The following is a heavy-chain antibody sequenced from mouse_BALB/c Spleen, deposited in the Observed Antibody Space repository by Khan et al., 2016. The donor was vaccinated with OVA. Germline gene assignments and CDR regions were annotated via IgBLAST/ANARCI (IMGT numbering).Heavy chain of an antibody. Sequence: VQLQQSGPELVKPGASVKISCKASGYSFTGYFMNWVMQSHGKSLEWIGRINPHIGETLYNQKFKDKATLTVDESSSTAHMELRSLASEDSAVYYCTRIYRSDFDYGGQGTTRTVSS. CDR1: GYSFTGYF. V-gene: IGHV1-20*02. D-gene: IGHD1-1*01. CDR2: INPHIGET. J-gene: IGHJ2*01. CDR3: TRIYRSDFDY.